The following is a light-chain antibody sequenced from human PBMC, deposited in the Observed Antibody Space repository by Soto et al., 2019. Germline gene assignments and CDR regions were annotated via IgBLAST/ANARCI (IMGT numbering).Light chain of an antibody. J-gene: IGLJ1*01. V-gene: IGLV1-47*01. CDR1: NSKIGSNY. CDR2: RNN. Sequence: SAPTPPPPAPWAPRQRGTLSFSGNNSKIGSNYVYWYQQLPGTAPKLLIYRNNQRPSGVPDRFSGSKSGTSASLAISGLRSEDEADYYCAAWDDSLSGRGVFGTGTKVTVL. CDR3: AAWDDSLSGRGV.